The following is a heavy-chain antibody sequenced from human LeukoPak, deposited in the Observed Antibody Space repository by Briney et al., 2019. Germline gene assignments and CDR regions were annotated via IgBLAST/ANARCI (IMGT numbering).Heavy chain of an antibody. J-gene: IGHJ4*02. V-gene: IGHV1-69*01. CDR3: ASPQEATQLAFDY. CDR2: IIPIFGTA. CDR1: GGTFSSYA. D-gene: IGHD1-1*01. Sequence: GASVNVSCKASGGTFSSYAISWVRQAPGQGLEWMGGIIPIFGTANYAQKFQGRVTITADESTSTAYMELSSLRSEDTAVYYCASPQEATQLAFDYWGQGTLVTVSS.